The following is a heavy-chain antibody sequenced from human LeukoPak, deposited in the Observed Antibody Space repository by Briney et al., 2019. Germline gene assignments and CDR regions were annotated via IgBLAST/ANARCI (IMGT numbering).Heavy chain of an antibody. Sequence: GGSLRLSCAASGFTFSSYGMHWVRQAPGKGLECVAVISYDGSNKYYADSVKGRFTISRDNSKNTLYLQMNSLRAEDTAVYYCAKERAAAGTSFDYWGQGTLVTVSS. CDR3: AKERAAAGTSFDY. V-gene: IGHV3-30*18. CDR1: GFTFSSYG. J-gene: IGHJ4*02. D-gene: IGHD6-13*01. CDR2: ISYDGSNK.